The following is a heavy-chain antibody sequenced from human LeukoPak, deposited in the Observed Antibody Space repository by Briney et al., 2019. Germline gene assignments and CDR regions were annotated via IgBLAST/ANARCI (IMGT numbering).Heavy chain of an antibody. J-gene: IGHJ4*02. D-gene: IGHD3-22*01. CDR1: GFTFSSYW. CDR3: AREVSEGFDF. Sequence: GGSLRLSCAASGFTFSSYWMHWVRQAPGKGLVWVSRINSDGSSTNYAGSVKGRFAISRDNAKNSLYLQMNSLRAEDTALYYCAREVSEGFDFWGQGTLVTVSS. CDR2: INSDGSST. V-gene: IGHV3-74*01.